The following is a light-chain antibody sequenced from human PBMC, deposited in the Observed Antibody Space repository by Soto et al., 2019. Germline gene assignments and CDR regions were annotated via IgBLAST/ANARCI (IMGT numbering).Light chain of an antibody. CDR1: ESLSVN. J-gene: IGKJ5*01. V-gene: IGKV3-15*01. CDR3: QQYNKRPIT. Sequence: EIGMPQSPGTLSVSPGERVTLSCRASESLSVNLAWYQQKPGQAPRLLIYGTSIRATGVPARFSGSGSGTEFTLTISSLQSEDFVVYYCQQYNKRPITFGQGTRLEIK. CDR2: GTS.